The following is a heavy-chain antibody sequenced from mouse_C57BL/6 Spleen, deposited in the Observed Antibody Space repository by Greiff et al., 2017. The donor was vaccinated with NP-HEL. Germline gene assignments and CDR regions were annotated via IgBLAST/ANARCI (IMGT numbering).Heavy chain of an antibody. D-gene: IGHD1-1*01. CDR3: ARATVEDAMDY. CDR1: GFSLTSYG. Sequence: VKLVESGPGLVAPSQSLSITCTVSGFSLTSYGVDWVRQSPGKGLEWLGVIWGVGSTNYNSALKSRLSISKDNSKSQVFLKMNSLQTDDTAMYYCARATVEDAMDYWGQGTSVTVSS. V-gene: IGHV2-6*01. J-gene: IGHJ4*01. CDR2: IWGVGST.